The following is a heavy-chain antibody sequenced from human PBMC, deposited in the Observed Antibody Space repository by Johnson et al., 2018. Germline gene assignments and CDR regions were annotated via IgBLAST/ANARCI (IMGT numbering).Heavy chain of an antibody. D-gene: IGHD2-8*01. Sequence: QVQLQESGPGLVKPSETLSLTCSVSGGSISSSTYYWGWVRQPPGKGLEWIGSIYFSGSTYYNPSLKSRVTMSLDMSKNQFSLRLGSVTAADPAGYYRARVDVGDIVLSQPILHYMDGWGKGTTVTVSS. V-gene: IGHV4-39*07. CDR2: IYFSGST. CDR1: GGSISSSTYY. J-gene: IGHJ6*03. CDR3: ARVDVGDIVLSQPILHYMDG.